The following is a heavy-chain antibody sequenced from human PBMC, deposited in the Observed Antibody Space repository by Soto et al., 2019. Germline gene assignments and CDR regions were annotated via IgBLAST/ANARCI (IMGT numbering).Heavy chain of an antibody. J-gene: IGHJ4*02. V-gene: IGHV4-59*08. CDR1: GGSISSYY. CDR3: ARRYGYSFDY. Sequence: QVQLQESGPGLVKPSETLSLTCTVSGGSISSYYWSWIRQPPGKGLEWIGYIYYSGNTNYNPSLKRRLTIPEDTSKNQFSLKLSPVTAADTAVYYCARRYGYSFDYCGQGSLVTVSS. D-gene: IGHD1-1*01. CDR2: IYYSGNT.